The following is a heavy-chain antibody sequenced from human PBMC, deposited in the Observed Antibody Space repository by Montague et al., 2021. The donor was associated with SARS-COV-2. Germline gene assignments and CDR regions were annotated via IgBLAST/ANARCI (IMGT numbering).Heavy chain of an antibody. D-gene: IGHD3-22*01. CDR1: GGSISSSSYY. CDR2: IYYSGST. J-gene: IGHJ6*02. CDR3: AGEIVVVTQTYHYGMDV. Sequence: SETLSLTCTVSGGSISSSSYYWGWIRQPPGKGLEWIGYIYYSGSTXYNPSLKSRVTISVDTSKNQFSLMLSSVTAADTAVYYCAGEIVVVTQTYHYGMDVWGQGTTVTVSS. V-gene: IGHV4-39*07.